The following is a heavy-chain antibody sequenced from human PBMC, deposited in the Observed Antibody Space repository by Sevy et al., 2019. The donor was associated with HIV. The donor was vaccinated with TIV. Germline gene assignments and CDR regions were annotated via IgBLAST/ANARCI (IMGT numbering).Heavy chain of an antibody. V-gene: IGHV3-48*01. Sequence: GGSLRLSCAASGFSFNSFNMNWVRQAPGKGLEWVAHISTSSNTIYYTDSVKGRFTISRDNSKNTLYLQMNSLRAEDTAVYYCAIAARDYYDSTTFDYWGQGTLVTVSS. CDR1: GFSFNSFN. J-gene: IGHJ4*02. D-gene: IGHD3-22*01. CDR2: ISTSSNTI. CDR3: AIAARDYYDSTTFDY.